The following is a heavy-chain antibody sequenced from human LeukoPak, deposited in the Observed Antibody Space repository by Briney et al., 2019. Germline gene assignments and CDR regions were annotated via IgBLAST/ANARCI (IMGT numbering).Heavy chain of an antibody. Sequence: GGSLRLSCAASGFTFSSYAMHWVRQAPGKGLEWVAVISYDGSNKYYADSVKGRFTISRDNSKNTLYLQMNSLRAEDTAVYYCARNGGPLDIVVVTAGPFDYWGQGTLVTVSS. J-gene: IGHJ4*02. V-gene: IGHV3-30-3*01. D-gene: IGHD2-2*03. CDR3: ARNGGPLDIVVVTAGPFDY. CDR2: ISYDGSNK. CDR1: GFTFSSYA.